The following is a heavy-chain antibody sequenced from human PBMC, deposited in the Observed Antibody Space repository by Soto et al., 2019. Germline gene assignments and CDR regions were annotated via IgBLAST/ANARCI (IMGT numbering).Heavy chain of an antibody. J-gene: IGHJ4*02. V-gene: IGHV1-69*04. CDR2: IIPILGIA. D-gene: IGHD1-26*01. Sequence: SVKVSCKASGGTFSSYTISWVRQAPGQGLEWMGRIIPILGIANYAQKFQGRVTITADKSTSTAYMELSSLRSEDTAVYYCARDQIVGRYSPVYWGQGTLVTVSS. CDR1: GGTFSSYT. CDR3: ARDQIVGRYSPVY.